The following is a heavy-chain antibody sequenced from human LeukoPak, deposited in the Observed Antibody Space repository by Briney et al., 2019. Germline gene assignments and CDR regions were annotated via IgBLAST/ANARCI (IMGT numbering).Heavy chain of an antibody. CDR1: GGTLSSYA. Sequence: ASVKVSCKASGGTLSSYAISWVRQAPGQGLEWMGIINPSSGSTSYAQKFQGRVTMTRDTSTSTVYMELSSLRSEDTAVYYCARVTVAGTFGYYYYGMDVWGQGTTVTVSS. CDR3: ARVTVAGTFGYYYYGMDV. V-gene: IGHV1-46*01. CDR2: INPSSGST. J-gene: IGHJ6*02. D-gene: IGHD6-19*01.